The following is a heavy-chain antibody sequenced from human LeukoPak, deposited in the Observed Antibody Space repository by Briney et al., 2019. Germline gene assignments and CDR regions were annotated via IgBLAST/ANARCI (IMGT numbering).Heavy chain of an antibody. Sequence: PGGSLRLSCAASGFTFSSYEMNWVRQAPGKGLEWVSYISSSGSTIYYADSVKGRFTISRDNSKNTLYLQMNSLRAEDTAVYYCARDSAGMDVWGQGTTVTVSS. CDR1: GFTFSSYE. D-gene: IGHD1-26*01. V-gene: IGHV3-48*03. CDR2: ISSSGSTI. CDR3: ARDSAGMDV. J-gene: IGHJ6*02.